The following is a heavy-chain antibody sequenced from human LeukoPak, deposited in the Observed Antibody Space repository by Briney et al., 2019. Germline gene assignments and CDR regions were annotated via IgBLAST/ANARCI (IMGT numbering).Heavy chain of an antibody. D-gene: IGHD2-8*01. Sequence: PGGSLRLSCAGSGFTFSSYAMSWVRQAPGKGLEWVSAISDTDGTTYDADSVKGRFTISRDNSRSTLYLQMNSLRAEDTALYYCAKDTSIGRYCTNGVCSPFDYWGQGTLVTLSS. V-gene: IGHV3-23*01. J-gene: IGHJ4*02. CDR3: AKDTSIGRYCTNGVCSPFDY. CDR2: ISDTDGTT. CDR1: GFTFSSYA.